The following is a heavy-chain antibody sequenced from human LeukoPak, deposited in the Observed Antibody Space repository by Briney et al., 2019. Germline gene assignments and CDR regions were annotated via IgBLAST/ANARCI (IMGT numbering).Heavy chain of an antibody. CDR2: ISAYNGNT. CDR3: ARDGSGVWFDY. CDR1: GYTFTSYG. J-gene: IGHJ4*02. V-gene: IGHV1-18*01. Sequence: ASVKVSCKASGYTFTSYGISWVRQAPGQGLEWMGWISAYNGNTNYAQKFQGRVTLTTETSTSTAYMELRSLRSDDTAVYFCARDGSGVWFDYWGQGTLVTVSS. D-gene: IGHD3-10*01.